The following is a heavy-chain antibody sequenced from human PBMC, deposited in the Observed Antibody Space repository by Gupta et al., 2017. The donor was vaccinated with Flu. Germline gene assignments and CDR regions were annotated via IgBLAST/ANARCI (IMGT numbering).Heavy chain of an antibody. CDR1: GFSFDDYA. J-gene: IGHJ4*02. D-gene: IGHD5-18*01. CDR3: VKDRRGYSSGYG. V-gene: IGHV3-9*01. CDR2: ISWNSDSI. Sequence: EEQLVESGGGLVQPGRSLRLSCAGSGFSFDDYAMHWVRQIPGKGLEWVSGISWNSDSIGYGDSVKGRFTISRDNAKNSLYLQMNSLRTEDTAFYYCVKDRRGYSSGYGWGQGTLVTVSS.